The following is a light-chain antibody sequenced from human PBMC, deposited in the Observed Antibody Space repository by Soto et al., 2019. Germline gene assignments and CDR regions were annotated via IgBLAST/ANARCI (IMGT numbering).Light chain of an antibody. CDR3: QSYDSSLSNWV. CDR2: GNN. V-gene: IGLV1-40*01. Sequence: QSVLTQPPSVSGAPGQRVTISCTGSSSNIGAGYDVHWYQQLPGTAPKLLIYGNNNRPSGLPDRFSGSKSGTSASLAITGLQAEDEADYYCQSYDSSLSNWVFGGGTKVTVL. CDR1: SSNIGAGYD. J-gene: IGLJ3*02.